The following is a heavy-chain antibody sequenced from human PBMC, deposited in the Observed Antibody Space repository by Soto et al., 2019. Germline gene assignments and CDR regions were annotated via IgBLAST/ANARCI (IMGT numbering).Heavy chain of an antibody. J-gene: IGHJ4*02. Sequence: VQLVESGGGLVQPGGSLRLSFAASGFIFATHTINWVRQAPGKGLEWVSSITGSGIYTRYADSVKGRFTISRDNAKASLYLQMNSLGAEDTAVYYCVKEGISNYNEYFDYWGQGTLVTVSS. D-gene: IGHD4-4*01. V-gene: IGHV3-21*02. CDR2: ITGSGIYT. CDR1: GFIFATHT. CDR3: VKEGISNYNEYFDY.